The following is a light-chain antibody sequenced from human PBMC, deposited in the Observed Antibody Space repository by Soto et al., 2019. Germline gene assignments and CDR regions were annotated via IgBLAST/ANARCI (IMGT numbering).Light chain of an antibody. Sequence: EIVLTQSPATLSLSPGESATLSCRASQSVRRYLAWYQQKPGQAPRLLIYGAYSRATGIPDRFSGSGSGTDFTLTIRRLEPEDFAVYYCKQYGSSPWTFGQGTKVDIK. CDR2: GAY. CDR1: QSVRRY. J-gene: IGKJ1*01. CDR3: KQYGSSPWT. V-gene: IGKV3-20*01.